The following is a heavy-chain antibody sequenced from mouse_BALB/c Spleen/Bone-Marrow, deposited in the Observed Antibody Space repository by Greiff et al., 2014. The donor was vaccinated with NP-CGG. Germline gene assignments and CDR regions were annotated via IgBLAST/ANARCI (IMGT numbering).Heavy chain of an antibody. J-gene: IGHJ3*01. V-gene: IGHV14-3*02. Sequence: VQLQQPGAELVKPGASVKLSCTASGFNIKDTYMHWVKQRPEQGLEWIGRIDPANGNTKYDPKFQGKATITADTSSNTAYLQLSSLTSGDTAVYYCANYYYGSSLFAYWGQGTLVTVSA. D-gene: IGHD1-1*01. CDR1: GFNIKDTY. CDR3: ANYYYGSSLFAY. CDR2: IDPANGNT.